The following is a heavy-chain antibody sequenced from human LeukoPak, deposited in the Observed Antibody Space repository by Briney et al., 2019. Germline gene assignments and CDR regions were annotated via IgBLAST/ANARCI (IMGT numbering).Heavy chain of an antibody. CDR3: ARDPSWGQIDR. CDR1: GFPLRSFS. CDR2: MGTTGSI. V-gene: IGHV3-48*01. Sequence: PGGSLRLSCEVSGFPLRSFSMIWVRQAPGKGLEWISYMGTTGSISYSDSVKGRFTVSRDNDRNSLYLQMSSLTVEDTAIYYCARDPSWGQIDRWGQGTLVTVSS. J-gene: IGHJ5*02. D-gene: IGHD3-16*01.